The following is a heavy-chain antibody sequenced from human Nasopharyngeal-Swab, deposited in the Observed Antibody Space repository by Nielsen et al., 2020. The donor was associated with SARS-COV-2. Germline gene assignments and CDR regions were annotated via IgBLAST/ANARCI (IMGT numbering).Heavy chain of an antibody. CDR1: GYTFTSYY. D-gene: IGHD1-1*01. CDR3: ARESGTTDPTSNWFDP. V-gene: IGHV1-2*06. Sequence: ASVKVSCKASGYTFTSYYMHWVRQATGQGLEWMGRINPNSGGTNYAQKFQGRVTMTRDTSISTAYMELSRLRSDDTAVYYCARESGTTDPTSNWFDPWGQGTLVTVSS. CDR2: INPNSGGT. J-gene: IGHJ5*02.